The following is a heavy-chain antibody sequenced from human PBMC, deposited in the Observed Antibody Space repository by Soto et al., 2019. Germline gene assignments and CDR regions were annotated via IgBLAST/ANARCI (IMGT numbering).Heavy chain of an antibody. CDR1: GFTFSSYS. CDR2: ISSSSSTI. D-gene: IGHD3-3*01. Sequence: EVQLVESGGGLVQPGGSLRLSCAASGFTFSSYSMNWVRQAPGKGLEWVSYISSSSSTIYYADSVKGRFTISRDNAKNSLYLLMNSLRAEDTAVYYCARFYEGLDYWGQGTLVTVSS. V-gene: IGHV3-48*01. J-gene: IGHJ4*02. CDR3: ARFYEGLDY.